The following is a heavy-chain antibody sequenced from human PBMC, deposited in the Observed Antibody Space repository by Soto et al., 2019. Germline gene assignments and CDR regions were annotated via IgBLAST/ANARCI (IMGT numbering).Heavy chain of an antibody. CDR3: ARSGDWGD. V-gene: IGHV3-74*01. CDR1: GFTFSGFW. D-gene: IGHD2-21*02. CDR2: INNDGSST. Sequence: EVQLVESGGGLVQPGGSLRLSCAASGFTFSGFWMHWVRQAPGKGLVWVSRINNDGSSTTYADSVKGRFTTSRDNPKNTLYLQMNSLRAEDTAVYFCARSGDWGDWGQGTLVTVSS. J-gene: IGHJ4*02.